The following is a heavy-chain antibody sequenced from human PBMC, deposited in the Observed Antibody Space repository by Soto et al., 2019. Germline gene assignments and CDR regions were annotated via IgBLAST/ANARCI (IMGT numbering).Heavy chain of an antibody. V-gene: IGHV2-26*01. D-gene: IGHD4-17*01. CDR3: ARTGDHGDTYVVPTDNWFDT. CDR1: GFSLSNARMG. Sequence: QVTLKESGPVLVKPTETLTLTCTVSGFSLSNARMGVSWIRQPPGKALEWLAHIFSNDEKSYSTSLKSRLTISKDTSHSQVVHTMTHMYPVDTAKYYCARTGDHGDTYVVPTDNWFDTWGEGTLVTVSS. J-gene: IGHJ5*02. CDR2: IFSNDEK.